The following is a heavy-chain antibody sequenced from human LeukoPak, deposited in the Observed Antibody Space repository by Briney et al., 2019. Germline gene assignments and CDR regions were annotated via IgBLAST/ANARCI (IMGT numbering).Heavy chain of an antibody. CDR1: GFTVTDNY. J-gene: IGHJ3*02. V-gene: IGHV3-53*05. D-gene: IGHD1-26*01. CDR3: KKVWEI. CDR2: IYGGGDT. Sequence: GGSLRLSCAASGFTVTDNYMNWVRQSSGKGLEWVSVIYGGGDTNYADSVKGRFIISRDNSKNALHLQMNSLRAEDTAVYYCKKVWEIWGQGTMVTVSS.